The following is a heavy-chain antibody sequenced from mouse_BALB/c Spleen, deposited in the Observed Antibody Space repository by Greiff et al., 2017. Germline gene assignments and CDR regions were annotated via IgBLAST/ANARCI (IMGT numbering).Heavy chain of an antibody. D-gene: IGHD2-1*01. CDR2: ISSGGSYT. CDR3: ARPGGNSWFAY. CDR1: GFTFSSYA. V-gene: IGHV5-9-1*01. Sequence: EVMLVESGGGLVKPGGSLKLSCAASGFTFSSYAMSWVRQTPEKRLEWVATISSGGSYTYYPDSVKGRFTISRDNAKNTLYLQMSSLRSEDTAMYYCARPGGNSWFAYWGQGTLVTVSA. J-gene: IGHJ3*01.